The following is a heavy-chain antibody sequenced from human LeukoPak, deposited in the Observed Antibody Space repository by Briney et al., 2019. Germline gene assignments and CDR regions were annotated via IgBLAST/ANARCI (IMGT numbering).Heavy chain of an antibody. D-gene: IGHD1-26*01. CDR1: GGSFSGYY. CDR3: ARAGAWELQASDY. Sequence: PSETLSLTCAVYGGSFSGYYWSWIRQPPGKGLEWIGEINHSGSTNYNPSLKSRVTISVDTSKNQFSLKLSSVTAADTAVYYCARAGAWELQASDYWGQGTLVTVSS. V-gene: IGHV4-34*01. J-gene: IGHJ4*02. CDR2: INHSGST.